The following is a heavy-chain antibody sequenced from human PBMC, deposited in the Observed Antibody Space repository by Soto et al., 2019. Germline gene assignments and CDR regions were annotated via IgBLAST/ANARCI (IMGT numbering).Heavy chain of an antibody. Sequence: SETLSLTCTVSGGSISSSSYYWGWIRQPAGKGLEWIGRIYTSGSTSYNPSLKSRVTMSVDTSKNQFSLKLSSVTAADTAVYYCARLDYGDYAGWFDPWGQGTLVTVSS. CDR1: GGSISSSSYY. CDR2: IYTSGST. D-gene: IGHD4-17*01. J-gene: IGHJ5*02. CDR3: ARLDYGDYAGWFDP. V-gene: IGHV4-61*02.